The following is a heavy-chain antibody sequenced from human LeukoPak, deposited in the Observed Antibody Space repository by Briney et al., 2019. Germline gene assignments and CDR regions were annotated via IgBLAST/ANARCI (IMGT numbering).Heavy chain of an antibody. CDR1: GGSISPYK. CDR3: PSAGLEAVGMGRHEY. D-gene: IGHD6-13*01. Sequence: SETLSVTCTVSGGSISPYKWSWIRQPPGKGLEWIGYIHFSGSTNYNPSLKSRVIISVDTSKNQFSLKLSSVTAADTAVYYCPSAGLEAVGMGRHEYWGQGTLVTVSS. CDR2: IHFSGST. J-gene: IGHJ4*02. V-gene: IGHV4-59*08.